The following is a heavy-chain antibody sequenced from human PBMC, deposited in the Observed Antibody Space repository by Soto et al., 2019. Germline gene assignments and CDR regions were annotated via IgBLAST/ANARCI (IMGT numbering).Heavy chain of an antibody. CDR3: TRDCRSPSCHVYP. J-gene: IGHJ5*02. V-gene: IGHV1-69*08. Sequence: QVQLVQSGAEVKKPGSSVKVSCKASGGTFSSYTISWVRQAPGQGLEWMGRIIPILGIANYAQKFQGRVTITTDKSTSTAYMELSSLRSEDVAVHYCTRDCRSPSCHVYPWGQGTLATVSS. D-gene: IGHD2-2*01. CDR2: IIPILGIA. CDR1: GGTFSSYT.